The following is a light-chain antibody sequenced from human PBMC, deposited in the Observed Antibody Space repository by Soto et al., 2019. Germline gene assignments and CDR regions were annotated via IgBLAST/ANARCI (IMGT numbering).Light chain of an antibody. CDR2: DVT. Sequence: QSVLTQPASVSGSPGQSITISCTGTSSDVGGYNYVFWYQHPPGKAPKLMIYDVTNRPSGVSNRFSGSKSGNTASLTISGLQAEDEADYYCTSYTSSSTYVFGTVTKVTVL. J-gene: IGLJ1*01. CDR1: SSDVGGYNY. V-gene: IGLV2-14*03. CDR3: TSYTSSSTYV.